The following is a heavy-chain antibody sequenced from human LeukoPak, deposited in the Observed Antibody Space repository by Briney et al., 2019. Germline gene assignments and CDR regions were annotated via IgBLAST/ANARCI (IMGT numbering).Heavy chain of an antibody. V-gene: IGHV1-46*01. Sequence: ASVKVSCKTSGYTFTSYYMHWVRQAPGQGLEWMGIINPSGDSTTYAQKFQGRVTMTRETSTRTVYMELSSLRCEDTAVYYCVRGGPADYWGQGTLVTV. CDR3: VRGGPADY. J-gene: IGHJ4*02. CDR1: GYTFTSYY. CDR2: INPSGDST.